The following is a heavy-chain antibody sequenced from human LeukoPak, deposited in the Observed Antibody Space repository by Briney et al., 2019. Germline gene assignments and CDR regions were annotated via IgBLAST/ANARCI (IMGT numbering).Heavy chain of an antibody. J-gene: IGHJ4*02. V-gene: IGHV4-59*08. CDR3: ARVYSSSWYYFDY. CDR1: GGAITNDY. CDR2: VYYTGSV. Sequence: SETLSLTCTVSGGAITNDYGTWMRESPGKGREGLGDVYYTGSVNDNPSLKSRVTILVDTSKNQFSLNLISVTAADTAVYYCARVYSSSWYYFDYWGQGTLVTVSS. D-gene: IGHD6-13*01.